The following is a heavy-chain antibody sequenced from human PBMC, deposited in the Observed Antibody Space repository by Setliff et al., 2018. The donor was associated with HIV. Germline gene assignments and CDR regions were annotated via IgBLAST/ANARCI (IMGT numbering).Heavy chain of an antibody. Sequence: LRLSCAASGFTFSTYTMSWVQQAPGKGLEWVSTILASGGTTYYADSVKGRFTSSRDNSKNTLWLQMNSLRVEDTAHYYCARPDDSTGYYPTFLDYWGQGTLVTVSS. CDR2: ILASGGTT. CDR3: ARPDDSTGYYPTFLDY. J-gene: IGHJ4*02. D-gene: IGHD3-22*01. CDR1: GFTFSTYT. V-gene: IGHV3-23*01.